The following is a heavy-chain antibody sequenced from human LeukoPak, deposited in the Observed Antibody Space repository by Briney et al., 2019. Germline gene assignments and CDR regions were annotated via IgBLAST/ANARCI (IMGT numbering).Heavy chain of an antibody. Sequence: GGSLRLSCAASEFTFSSYAMTWVRQAPGKGLEWVSAISGSGGTTYYADSVKGRFTISRDNSKNTLYLQMNSLRAEDTAVYYCAKDRGQLGFPDYWGQGTLVTVSS. V-gene: IGHV3-23*01. CDR2: ISGSGGTT. CDR3: AKDRGQLGFPDY. J-gene: IGHJ4*02. CDR1: EFTFSSYA. D-gene: IGHD6-6*01.